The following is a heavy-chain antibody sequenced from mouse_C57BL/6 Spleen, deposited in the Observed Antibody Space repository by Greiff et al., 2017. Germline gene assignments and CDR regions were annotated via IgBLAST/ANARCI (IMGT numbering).Heavy chain of an antibody. J-gene: IGHJ1*03. D-gene: IGHD2-10*02. V-gene: IGHV1-22*01. CDR2: INPNNGGT. Sequence: EVQLQQSGPELVKPGASVKISCKASGYTFTDYNMHWVKQSHGKSLEWIGYINPNNGGTSYNQKFKGKATLTVNKSSSTAYMELRSLTSEDSAVYYCARLGYGKGWYFDVWGTGTTVTVSS. CDR3: ARLGYGKGWYFDV. CDR1: GYTFTDYN.